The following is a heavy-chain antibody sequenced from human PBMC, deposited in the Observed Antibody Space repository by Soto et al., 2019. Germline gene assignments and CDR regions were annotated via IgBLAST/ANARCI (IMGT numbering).Heavy chain of an antibody. Sequence: GGSLRLSCAASGFTFSTYAMTWVRQAPGKGLEWVSAISASGGSTYYADSVKGRFTISRDNSKNTLYLQMNSLRAEDTAVYYCARGGRWLENYYYGMDVWGQGTTVTVSS. V-gene: IGHV3-23*01. CDR3: ARGGRWLENYYYGMDV. CDR2: ISASGGST. J-gene: IGHJ6*02. CDR1: GFTFSTYA. D-gene: IGHD6-19*01.